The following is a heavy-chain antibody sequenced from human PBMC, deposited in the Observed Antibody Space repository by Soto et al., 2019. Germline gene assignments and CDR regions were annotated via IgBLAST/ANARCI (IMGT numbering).Heavy chain of an antibody. CDR2: MNPNSGNT. V-gene: IGHV1-8*01. CDR3: ARPPSGPTVDP. J-gene: IGHJ5*02. Sequence: QVQLVQSGAEVKKPGASVKVSCKASGYTFTSYDINWVRQATGQGLEWMGWMNPNSGNTGYAQKFKGRVTITRNTPISTADRELSSLRSEDRAVYSCARPPSGPTVDPWAQGTLVPVSS. CDR1: GYTFTSYD.